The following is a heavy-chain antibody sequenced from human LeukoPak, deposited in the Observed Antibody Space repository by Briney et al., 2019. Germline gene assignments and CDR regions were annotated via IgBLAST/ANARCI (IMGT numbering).Heavy chain of an antibody. CDR2: IYISGST. J-gene: IGHJ3*01. CDR3: ARDGGVVVPTAPAVFDV. V-gene: IGHV4-4*07. Sequence: SETLSLTCIVSGYSISSGYYWGWIRQPAGKGLEWIGRIYISGSTNYNPSLKSRVTMSTDTSKNQLSLKLNSVTAADTAVYYCARDGGVVVPTAPAVFDVWGQGTMVTVSS. CDR1: GYSISSGYY. D-gene: IGHD2-2*01.